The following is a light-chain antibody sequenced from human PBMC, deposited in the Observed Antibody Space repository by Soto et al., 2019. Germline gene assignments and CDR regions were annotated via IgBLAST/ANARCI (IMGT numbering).Light chain of an antibody. CDR3: QQYNSYSRT. J-gene: IGKJ1*01. V-gene: IGKV1-5*01. CDR2: DAS. Sequence: DIQMTQSPSTLSASVGDRVTITCRASQGISSWLAWYQQKPGKAPKLLIYDASSLESGVPPRFSGSGSGTEFTLTISSLQPDDFATYYCQQYNSYSRTFGQGTKVEIK. CDR1: QGISSW.